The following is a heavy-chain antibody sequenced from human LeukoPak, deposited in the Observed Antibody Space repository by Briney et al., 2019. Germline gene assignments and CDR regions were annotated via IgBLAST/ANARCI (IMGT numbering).Heavy chain of an antibody. D-gene: IGHD3-22*01. J-gene: IGHJ4*02. CDR1: GYTFTSYD. CDR3: ARVTDSSGYYYYFDY. CDR2: IIPIFGTA. V-gene: IGHV1-69*13. Sequence: SVKVSCKASGYTFTSYDINWVRQAPGQGLEWMGGIIPIFGTANYAQKFQGRVTITADESTSTAYMELSSLRSEDTAVYYCARVTDSSGYYYYFDYWGQGTLVTVSS.